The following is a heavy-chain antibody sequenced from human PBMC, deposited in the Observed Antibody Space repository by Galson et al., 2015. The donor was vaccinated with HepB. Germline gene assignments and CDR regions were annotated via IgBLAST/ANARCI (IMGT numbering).Heavy chain of an antibody. CDR2: ISYDGNGK. CDR1: GFTFSSFA. J-gene: IGHJ4*02. D-gene: IGHD4-17*01. V-gene: IGHV3-30*04. CDR3: ARGYDYGDFDF. Sequence: SLRLSCAASGFTFSSFAMHWVRQAPGKGLEWVALISYDGNGKYYADSVKGRFTISRDNSKNTLYLEMNSLTTDDRAVYYCARGYDYGDFDFWGQGTLVTVSS.